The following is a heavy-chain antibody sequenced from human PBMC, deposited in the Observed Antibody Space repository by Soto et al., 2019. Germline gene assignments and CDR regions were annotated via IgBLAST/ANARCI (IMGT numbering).Heavy chain of an antibody. CDR2: INPDSGAT. Sequence: HEHLVQSGAEVKRPGASLKVSCKASGYSFTGYYIHWVRQAPGQGLEWKGWINPDSGATNYAQNFPGRVTLTSDTSISTASMDLTSLTSDDTAVYYCARGDYGTGGYPFPYFDSWGQGTLVIVSS. D-gene: IGHD2-8*02. CDR1: GYSFTGYY. J-gene: IGHJ4*02. CDR3: ARGDYGTGGYPFPYFDS. V-gene: IGHV1-2*02.